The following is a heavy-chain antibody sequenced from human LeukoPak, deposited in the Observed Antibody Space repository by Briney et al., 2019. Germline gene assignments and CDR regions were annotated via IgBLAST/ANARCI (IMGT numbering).Heavy chain of an antibody. J-gene: IGHJ4*02. V-gene: IGHV1-18*01. Sequence: ASVKVSCKASGDSFNRYGFSWVRQAPGEGREWMGWISAYNGDTNSAQKFQGRVSMTTDTSTTTAYMELSSLGSDDTAVYYCARGGGIAVTVAFDYWGQGTHVTVSS. CDR3: ARGGGIAVTVAFDY. CDR1: GDSFNRYG. CDR2: ISAYNGDT. D-gene: IGHD6-19*01.